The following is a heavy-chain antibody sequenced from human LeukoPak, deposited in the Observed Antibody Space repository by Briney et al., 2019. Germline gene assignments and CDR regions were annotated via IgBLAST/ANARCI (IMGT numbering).Heavy chain of an antibody. J-gene: IGHJ6*04. CDR1: GASIGSYF. Sequence: SETLSLTCTVSGASIGSYFRSWIRQPPGKGLEWIGYISQNGYTKYTPSLKRRVTISRDTSENQFSLILSSVTAADTAVYYCTRHDVVAVIGHGMAVWGKGTTVTASS. V-gene: IGHV4-59*08. D-gene: IGHD2-15*01. CDR2: ISQNGYT. CDR3: TRHDVVAVIGHGMAV.